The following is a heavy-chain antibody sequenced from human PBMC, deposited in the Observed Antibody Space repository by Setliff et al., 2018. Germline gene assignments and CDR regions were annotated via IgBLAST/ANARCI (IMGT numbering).Heavy chain of an antibody. V-gene: IGHV4-39*01. CDR2: IHYSGNT. CDR1: GFSINSGTHF. Sequence: SETLSLTCTASGFSINSGTHFWGWIRQPPGKGLEWIGRIHYSGNTYYNASLKGRLTISVDTAQNQFSLRLTSVTAADTAVYYCARTGTYRYFDYWGQGALVTVSS. J-gene: IGHJ4*02. CDR3: ARTGTYRYFDY. D-gene: IGHD1-1*01.